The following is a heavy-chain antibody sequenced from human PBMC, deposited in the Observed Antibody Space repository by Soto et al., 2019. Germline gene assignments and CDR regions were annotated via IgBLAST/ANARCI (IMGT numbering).Heavy chain of an antibody. V-gene: IGHV1-2*04. CDR2: INPNSGGT. D-gene: IGHD3-3*01. Sequence: ASVKVSCKASGYTFTGYYMHWVRQAPGQGLEWMGWINPNSGGTNYAQKFQGWVTMTRDTSISTAYTELSRLRSDDTAVYYCARRYYDFWSGLHYWYFDLWGRGALVTVSS. J-gene: IGHJ2*01. CDR1: GYTFTGYY. CDR3: ARRYYDFWSGLHYWYFDL.